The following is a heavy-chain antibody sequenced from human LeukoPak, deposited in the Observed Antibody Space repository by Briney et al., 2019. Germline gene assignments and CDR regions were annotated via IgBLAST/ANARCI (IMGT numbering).Heavy chain of an antibody. V-gene: IGHV1-69*13. CDR1: GGTFSSYA. D-gene: IGHD1-20*01. CDR3: ASLTGTTRGGYYYYYGMDV. CDR2: IIPIFGTA. Sequence: SVKVSCKASGGTFSSYAISWVRQAPGQGLEWMGGIIPIFGTANYAQKFQGRVTITADESTSTAYMELSSLRSEDTAVYYCASLTGTTRGGYYYYYGMDVWGKGTTVTVSA. J-gene: IGHJ6*04.